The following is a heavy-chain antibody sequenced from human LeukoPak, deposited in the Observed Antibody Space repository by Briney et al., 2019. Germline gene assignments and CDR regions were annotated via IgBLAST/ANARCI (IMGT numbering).Heavy chain of an antibody. J-gene: IGHJ6*03. D-gene: IGHD6-13*01. CDR1: GFTFSSYG. CDR2: ISGSGGST. Sequence: GGSLRLSCAASGFTFSSYGMSWVRQAPGKGLEWVSAISGSGGSTYYADSVKGRFTISRDNSKNTLYLQMNSLRAEDTAVYYCARGMSSISYSSSHQGTFYHYMDVWGKGTTVTVSS. V-gene: IGHV3-23*01. CDR3: ARGMSSISYSSSHQGTFYHYMDV.